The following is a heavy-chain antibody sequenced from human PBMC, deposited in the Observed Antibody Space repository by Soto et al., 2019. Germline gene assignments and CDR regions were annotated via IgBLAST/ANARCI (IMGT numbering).Heavy chain of an antibody. CDR2: ISYDGSNK. D-gene: IGHD6-13*01. CDR3: AKPSGSSWWMVTAPFGY. J-gene: IGHJ4*02. Sequence: QVQLVESGGGVVQPGRSLRLSCAASGFTFSSYGMHWVRQAPGKGLEWVAVISYDGSNKYYADSVKGRFTISRDNSKNTLYLRMNSLRAEDTAVYYCAKPSGSSWWMVTAPFGYWGQGTLVTVSS. V-gene: IGHV3-30*18. CDR1: GFTFSSYG.